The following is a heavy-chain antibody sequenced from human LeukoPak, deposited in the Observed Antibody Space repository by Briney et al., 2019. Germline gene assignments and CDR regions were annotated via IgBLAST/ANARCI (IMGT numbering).Heavy chain of an antibody. CDR3: AREGDTSWFDP. CDR1: GGSISSYY. D-gene: IGHD2-2*01. J-gene: IGHJ5*02. Sequence: SETLSLTCTVSGGSISSYYWSWIRQPPGKGLEWIGYIYYSGSTNYNPSLKSRVTISVDTSKNQFSLKLTSVTAADTAVYYFAREGDTSWFDPWGQGTLVTVSS. CDR2: IYYSGST. V-gene: IGHV4-59*01.